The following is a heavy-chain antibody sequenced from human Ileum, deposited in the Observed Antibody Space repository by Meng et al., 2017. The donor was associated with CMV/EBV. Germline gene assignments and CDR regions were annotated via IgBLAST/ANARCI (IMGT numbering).Heavy chain of an antibody. CDR3: ARNYGSGNWNFFHY. Sequence: QVQLPESGPGLVKTSETLSLTCYVSGGSISNYYWSWIRQPAGKGLEWIAHIYTSGTTNYNPSLKSRVTMSVDTSRNQFSLKLTSVTAADTAVYYCARNYGSGNWNFFHYWGQGTLVTVSS. CDR1: GGSISNYY. J-gene: IGHJ4*02. D-gene: IGHD3-10*01. CDR2: IYTSGTT. V-gene: IGHV4-4*07.